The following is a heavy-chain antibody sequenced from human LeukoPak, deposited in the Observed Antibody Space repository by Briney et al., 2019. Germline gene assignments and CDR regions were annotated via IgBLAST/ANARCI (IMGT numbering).Heavy chain of an antibody. D-gene: IGHD6-6*01. CDR1: GGSISSYY. Sequence: SETLSLTCTVSGGSISSYYWSWIRQPPGKGLNWIGSIYYTGSTYYNPSLKSRVTISVDTSKNQFSLNLSSVTAADTAVYYCARGSPYSSSEFDYWGQGTLVTVSS. CDR2: IYYTGST. J-gene: IGHJ4*02. CDR3: ARGSPYSSSEFDY. V-gene: IGHV4-59*12.